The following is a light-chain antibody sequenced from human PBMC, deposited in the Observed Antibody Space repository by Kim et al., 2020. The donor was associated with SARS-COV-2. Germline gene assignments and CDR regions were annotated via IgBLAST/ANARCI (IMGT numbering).Light chain of an antibody. Sequence: QLVLTQSPAASASLGAAVKLTCTLSSGHSNYAIAWHQQKPEKGPRYLMKLNSDGSHSKGDGIPDRFSGSSSGTERYLSISSLQSEDEADYYFQTWGTGIQVFGRGTKLTVL. CDR3: QTWGTGIQV. CDR2: LNSDGSH. V-gene: IGLV4-69*01. CDR1: SGHSNYA. J-gene: IGLJ3*02.